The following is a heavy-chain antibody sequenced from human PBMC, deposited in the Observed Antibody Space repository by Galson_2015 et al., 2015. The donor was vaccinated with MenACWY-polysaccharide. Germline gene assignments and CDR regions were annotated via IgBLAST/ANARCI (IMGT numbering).Heavy chain of an antibody. D-gene: IGHD1-1*01. V-gene: IGHV4-4*07. CDR2: IHATGST. CDR1: HGSITSSY. Sequence: GTLSLACPVSHGSITSSYWRWIRQSADRGLEYLGRIHATGSTAYNPSFRSRVAMSVDLPRNQLSLRLVSVTGSDTAIYYCARRSLDNWYFDLWGRGTLVIVSS. J-gene: IGHJ2*01. CDR3: ARRSLDNWYFDL.